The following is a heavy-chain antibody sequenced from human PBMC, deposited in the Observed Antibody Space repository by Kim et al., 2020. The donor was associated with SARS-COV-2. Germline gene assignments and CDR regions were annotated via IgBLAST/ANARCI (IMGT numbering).Heavy chain of an antibody. V-gene: IGHV4-38-2*02. D-gene: IGHD6-19*01. CDR3: ARDTSSGWYMLGLFDY. CDR1: GYSISSGYY. CDR2: IYHSGST. Sequence: SETLSLTCTVSGYSISSGYYWGWIRQPPGKWLEWIGSIYHSGSTYYNPSLKSRVTISVDTSKNQFSLKLSSVTAADTAVYYCARDTSSGWYMLGLFDYWGQGTLVTVSS. J-gene: IGHJ4*02.